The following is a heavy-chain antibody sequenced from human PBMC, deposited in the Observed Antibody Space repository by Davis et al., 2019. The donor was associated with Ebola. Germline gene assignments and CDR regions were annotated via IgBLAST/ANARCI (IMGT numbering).Heavy chain of an antibody. CDR2: IKQDGNEK. Sequence: PGGSLRLSCAASGFTFSSYWMSWVRQAPGKGLEWVANIKQDGNEKYYVDSVKGRFTISRDNAKNSLYLQMNSLRAEDTAVYYCLRGSRYFDWLWGLSLWGQGTMVTVSS. CDR1: GFTFSSYW. D-gene: IGHD3-9*01. CDR3: LRGSRYFDWLWGLSL. J-gene: IGHJ3*01. V-gene: IGHV3-7*01.